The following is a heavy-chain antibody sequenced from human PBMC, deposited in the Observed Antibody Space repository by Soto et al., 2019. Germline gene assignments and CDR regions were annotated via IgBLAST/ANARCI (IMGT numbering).Heavy chain of an antibody. V-gene: IGHV1-2*02. D-gene: IGHD5-12*01. CDR1: GDSFSAFY. J-gene: IGHJ6*03. Sequence: QVQLVQSGAEVKKPGASVKVSCKTSGDSFSAFYLHWVRQAPGQGLEGLGWINPNGGAKKYEQKVRGQVTMTSSTSITKASLELRSLSSDDTAIYYCDRATEGATATLAYCYFYMDVWGQGTMVTVSS. CDR3: DRATEGATATLAYCYFYMDV. CDR2: INPNGGAK.